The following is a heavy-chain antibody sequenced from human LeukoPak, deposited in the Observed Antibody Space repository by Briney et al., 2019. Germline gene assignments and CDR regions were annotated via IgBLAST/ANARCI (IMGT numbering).Heavy chain of an antibody. CDR2: INHSGST. CDR1: GGSFSGYY. V-gene: IGHV4-34*01. Sequence: SETLSLTCAVYGGSFSGYYWSWIRQPPGKGLEWIGEINHSGSTNYNPSLKSRVTISVDTSKNQFSLKLSSVTAADTAVYYCARGPTMIVAVKSRGAFDIWGQGTMVTVSS. D-gene: IGHD3-22*01. CDR3: ARGPTMIVAVKSRGAFDI. J-gene: IGHJ3*02.